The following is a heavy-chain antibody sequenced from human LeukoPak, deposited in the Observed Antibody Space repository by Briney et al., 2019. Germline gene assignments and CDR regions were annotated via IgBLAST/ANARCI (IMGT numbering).Heavy chain of an antibody. CDR3: ARGRAVAGTWRPLYYFDY. D-gene: IGHD6-19*01. CDR2: IYYSGST. J-gene: IGHJ4*02. V-gene: IGHV4-59*01. Sequence: SETLSLTCTVSGGSTSSYYWSWIRQPPGKGLEWIGYIYYSGSTNYNPSLKSRVTISVDTSKNQFSLKLSSVTAADTAVYYCARGRAVAGTWRPLYYFDYWGQGTLVTVSS. CDR1: GGSTSSYY.